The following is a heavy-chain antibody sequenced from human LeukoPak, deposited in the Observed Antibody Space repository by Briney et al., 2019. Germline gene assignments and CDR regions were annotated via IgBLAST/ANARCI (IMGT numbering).Heavy chain of an antibody. Sequence: SETLSLTCTVSSGSISSYYWSWIRQPPGKGLEWIGYIYYSGSTNYNPSLKSRVTISVDTSKNQFSLKLSSVTAADTAVYYCARPYSSGWYGWAFDIWGQGTMVTVSS. CDR2: IYYSGST. CDR3: ARPYSSGWYGWAFDI. D-gene: IGHD6-19*01. V-gene: IGHV4-59*08. J-gene: IGHJ3*02. CDR1: SGSISSYY.